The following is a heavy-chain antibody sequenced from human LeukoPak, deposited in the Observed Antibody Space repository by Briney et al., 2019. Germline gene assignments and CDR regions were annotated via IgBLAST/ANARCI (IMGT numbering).Heavy chain of an antibody. Sequence: PSETLSLTCTVSGGSISSSSYYWGWIRQPPGKGLEWIGSIYYSGSTYYNPSLKSRVTISVDTSKNQFSLKLSSVTAADTAVYYCARVRGYCSGGSCYGNYYYYMDVWGKGTTVTVSS. V-gene: IGHV4-39*07. CDR2: IYYSGST. J-gene: IGHJ6*03. CDR1: GGSISSSSYY. D-gene: IGHD2-15*01. CDR3: ARVRGYCSGGSCYGNYYYYMDV.